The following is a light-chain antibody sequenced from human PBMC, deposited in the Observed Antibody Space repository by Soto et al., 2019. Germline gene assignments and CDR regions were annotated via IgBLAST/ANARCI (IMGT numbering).Light chain of an antibody. CDR1: QTVSKIY. CDR3: QELASSPPAFI. J-gene: IGKJ2*01. CDR2: GGS. V-gene: IGKV3-20*01. Sequence: EIVLTQSPDSLSLAPGDTATLSCRASQTVSKIYLAWYQQKPGQPPRLLISGGSTRASGIPRRFSGSGSGTDSSLTIKILEPGDSAIYYCQELASSPPAFIFGQGNKLPI.